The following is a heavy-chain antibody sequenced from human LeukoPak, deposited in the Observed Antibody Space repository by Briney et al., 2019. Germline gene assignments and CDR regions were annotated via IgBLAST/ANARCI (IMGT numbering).Heavy chain of an antibody. CDR3: ARDRQCGH. CDR1: GYTFTSYG. D-gene: IGHD2-21*01. Sequence: PAASVKVSCKASGYTFTSYGISWVRQAPGQGLEWMGWISPYNGNTNYAPKLQGRLTMTTDTPTSTAYMELRSLRSDDTAVYYCARDRQCGHWGQGTLVTVSS. V-gene: IGHV1-18*01. J-gene: IGHJ4*02. CDR2: ISPYNGNT.